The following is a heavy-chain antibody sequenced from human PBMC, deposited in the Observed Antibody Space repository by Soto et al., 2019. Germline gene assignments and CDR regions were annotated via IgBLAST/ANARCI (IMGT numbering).Heavy chain of an antibody. CDR2: INAGNGNT. Sequence: ASVKVSCKVSGYTLTELSMHWVRQAPGQGLEWMGWINAGNGNTKYSQKFQGRVTITRDTSASTAYMELSSLRSEDTAVYYCASPMRVGGDAFDIWGQGTMVTVSS. CDR3: ASPMRVGGDAFDI. J-gene: IGHJ3*02. CDR1: GYTLTELS. V-gene: IGHV1-3*01. D-gene: IGHD1-26*01.